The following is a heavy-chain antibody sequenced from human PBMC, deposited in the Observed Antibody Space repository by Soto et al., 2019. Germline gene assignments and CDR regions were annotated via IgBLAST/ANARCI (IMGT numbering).Heavy chain of an antibody. CDR2: INHSGST. D-gene: IGHD6-19*01. Sequence: LSLTCAVYGGSFSGYYWSWIRQPPGKGLEWIGEINHSGSTNYNPSLKSRVTISVDTSKNQFSLKLSSVTAADTAVYYCARGGKVAGTSVDLWGQGTLVTVSS. V-gene: IGHV4-34*01. CDR1: GGSFSGYY. CDR3: ARGGKVAGTSVDL. J-gene: IGHJ4*02.